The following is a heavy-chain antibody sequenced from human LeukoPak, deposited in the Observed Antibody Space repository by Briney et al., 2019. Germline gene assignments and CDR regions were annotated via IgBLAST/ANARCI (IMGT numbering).Heavy chain of an antibody. CDR2: IWYDGSNK. D-gene: IGHD3-3*02. J-gene: IGHJ4*02. Sequence: GGSLRLSCAASGFTFSSYGMHWVRQAPGKGLEWVAVIWYDGSNKYYADSVKGRFTISRDNSKNTLYLQMNSLRAGDTAVYYCARDRRGPNSIPDYWGQGTLVTVSS. V-gene: IGHV3-33*01. CDR1: GFTFSSYG. CDR3: ARDRRGPNSIPDY.